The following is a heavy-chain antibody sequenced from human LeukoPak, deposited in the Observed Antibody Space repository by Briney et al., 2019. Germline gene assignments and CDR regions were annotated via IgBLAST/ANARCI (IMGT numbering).Heavy chain of an antibody. CDR3: AREEPSGYYFY. V-gene: IGHV3-30*01. CDR1: GFTFSSDA. J-gene: IGHJ4*02. CDR2: ISYDGSNK. D-gene: IGHD3-22*01. Sequence: GGSLRLSCAASGFTFSSDAMHWVRQAPGKGLEWVAVISYDGSNKYYADSVKGRFTISRDNSKNTLYLQMNSLRAEDTAVYYCAREEPSGYYFYWGQGTLVTVSS.